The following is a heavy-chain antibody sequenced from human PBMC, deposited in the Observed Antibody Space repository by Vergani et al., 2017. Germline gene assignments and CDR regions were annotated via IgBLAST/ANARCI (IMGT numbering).Heavy chain of an antibody. Sequence: DVHLAESGGGFFQPGGSLRLSCSASGFSFNSYWMHWVRQVPGKGLLWVSRIKSDGSITAYADSVKGRFTISRDNAQNTLYLQMNSLRVEDTGVYYCARARCIETCYMYNWLDSWVQGTLVTVSS. J-gene: IGHJ5*01. CDR1: GFSFNSYW. D-gene: IGHD3-9*01. CDR3: ARARCIETCYMYNWLDS. V-gene: IGHV3-74*03. CDR2: IKSDGSIT.